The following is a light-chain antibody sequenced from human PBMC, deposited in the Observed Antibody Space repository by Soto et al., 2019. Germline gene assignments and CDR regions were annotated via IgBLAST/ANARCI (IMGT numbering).Light chain of an antibody. CDR3: QQYNNWPWT. Sequence: DIVLSQSPGTLSFSPGERAALSFRASKSVSSNLAWYQQKPGQAPRLLIYGASTRATGIPDRFSGSGSGTDFTLSISRLQYEDFAVYYCQQYNNWPWTFGQGTKVDIK. V-gene: IGKV3-15*01. CDR2: GAS. CDR1: KSVSSN. J-gene: IGKJ1*01.